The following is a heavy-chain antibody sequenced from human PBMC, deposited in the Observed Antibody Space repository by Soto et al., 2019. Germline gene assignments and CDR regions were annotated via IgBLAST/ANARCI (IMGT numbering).Heavy chain of an antibody. D-gene: IGHD6-13*01. CDR1: GGSISSYY. V-gene: IGHV4-59*01. Sequence: PSETLSLTCTVSGGSISSYYWSWIRQPPGKGLEWIGYIYYSGSTNYNPSLKSRVTISVDTSKNQFSLKLSSVTAADTAVYYCARGRVAAASRDWFAPWGQGTLVTFSS. CDR3: ARGRVAAASRDWFAP. J-gene: IGHJ5*02. CDR2: IYYSGST.